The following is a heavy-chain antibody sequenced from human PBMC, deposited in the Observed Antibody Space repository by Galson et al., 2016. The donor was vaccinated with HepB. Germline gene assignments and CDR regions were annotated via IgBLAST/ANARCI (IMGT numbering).Heavy chain of an antibody. V-gene: IGHV3-30*18. CDR3: AKRHEYCPPVGCSVDY. J-gene: IGHJ4*02. CDR2: DSVHGGRK. Sequence: SLRLSCAASGFTFNKYGMHWVRQAPGKGLEWVAADSVHGGRKFYADAVKGRFTISRDSANNMLFLQMTSQRADDTAVYYCAKRHEYCPPVGCSVDYWGQGTLVSVSS. D-gene: IGHD3-10*02. CDR1: GFTFNKYG.